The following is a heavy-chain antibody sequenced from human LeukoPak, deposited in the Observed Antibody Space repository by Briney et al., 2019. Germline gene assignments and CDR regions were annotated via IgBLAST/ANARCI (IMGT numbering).Heavy chain of an antibody. CDR3: ARGRRLRPSSRNYYYYMDV. CDR2: IYHSGST. V-gene: IGHV4-38-2*02. J-gene: IGHJ6*03. CDR1: GYSISSGYY. D-gene: IGHD5-12*01. Sequence: SETLSLTCTVSGYSISSGYYWGWIRQPPGKGLEWIGSIYHSGSTYYNPSLKSRVTISVDTSKNQFSLKLSSVTAADTAVYYCARGRRLRPSSRNYYYYMDVWGKGTTVTVSS.